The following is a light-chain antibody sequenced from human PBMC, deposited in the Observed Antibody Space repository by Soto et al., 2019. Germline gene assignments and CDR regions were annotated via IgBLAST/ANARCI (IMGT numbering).Light chain of an antibody. CDR3: QQYNSRT. Sequence: EIQITQTPSTLSASVGDRVTITCRASQSISSWLAWYQQKPGKAPKLLIYDASSLESGVPSRFSGSGSGTEFTLTISSLQPDDFATYYCQQYNSRTFGQG. CDR2: DAS. CDR1: QSISSW. J-gene: IGKJ1*01. V-gene: IGKV1-5*01.